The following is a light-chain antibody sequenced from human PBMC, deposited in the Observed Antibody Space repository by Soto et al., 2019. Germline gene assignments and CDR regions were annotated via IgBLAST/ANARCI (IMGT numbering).Light chain of an antibody. V-gene: IGLV4-69*01. CDR1: SGHSSYA. CDR2: LNSDGSH. J-gene: IGLJ1*01. Sequence: QSVLTQSPSASASLGASVKLTCTLSSGHSSYAIAWHQQQPEKGPRNLMKLNSDGSHSKGDGIPDRFSGSSSGAERYLTISSLQSEDEADYYCQTWGTGIHVFGTGTKLTVL. CDR3: QTWGTGIHV.